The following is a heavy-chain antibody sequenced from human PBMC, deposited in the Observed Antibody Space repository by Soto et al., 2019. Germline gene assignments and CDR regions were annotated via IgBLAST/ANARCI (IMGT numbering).Heavy chain of an antibody. CDR3: AKDTGSSSPSPHY. CDR1: GFIFSSSG. D-gene: IGHD6-6*01. J-gene: IGHJ4*02. V-gene: IGHV3-30*18. Sequence: GGSLRLSCAASGFIFSSSGMHWVRQAPGKGLEWVTFMSSGGSSKFYADSVKGRFTISRDNSKNTLYLQMNSLSAVDTAVFYCAKDTGSSSPSPHYWGQGTLVTVSS. CDR2: MSSGGSSK.